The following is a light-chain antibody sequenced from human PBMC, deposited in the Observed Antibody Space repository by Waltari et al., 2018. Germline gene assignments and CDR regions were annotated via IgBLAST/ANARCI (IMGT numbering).Light chain of an antibody. V-gene: IGLV7-43*01. Sequence: QTVVTQEPSLTMSPGGTVTLTCASSTGAVTSNYYPNWIQQRPGQVPRALIYNKNNKYSWTPARFSGSLLWGKAALTLSRAQPEDEAYFYFLLYYSGGARVFGGDTMLAVL. CDR2: NKN. J-gene: IGLJ3*02. CDR1: TGAVTSNYY. CDR3: LLYYSGGARV.